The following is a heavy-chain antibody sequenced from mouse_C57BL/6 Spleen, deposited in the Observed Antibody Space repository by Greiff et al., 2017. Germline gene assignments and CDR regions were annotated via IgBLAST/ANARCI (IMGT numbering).Heavy chain of an antibody. CDR1: GFSFNTYA. J-gene: IGHJ2*01. V-gene: IGHV10-1*01. Sequence: EVQRVESGGGLVQPKGSLKLSCAASGFSFNTYAMNWVRQAPGKGLEWVARLRSKSNNYATYYADSVKDRFTIHRDDSESMLYLQMNNLRTEDTAMDSCWCFDYDGGTVYFDYWGQGTTLTVSS. D-gene: IGHD2-4*01. CDR3: WCFDYDGGTVYFDY. CDR2: LRSKSNNYAT.